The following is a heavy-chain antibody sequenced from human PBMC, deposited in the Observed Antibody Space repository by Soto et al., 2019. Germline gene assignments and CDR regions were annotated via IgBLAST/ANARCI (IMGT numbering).Heavy chain of an antibody. D-gene: IGHD1-26*01. J-gene: IGHJ4*02. CDR1: GFKFSNYA. V-gene: IGHV3-23*01. Sequence: GGSLRLSCAASGFKFSNYAMSWVRQAPGKGLEWVSLISATGGGTYYADSVKGRFTISRDNSHNTLYLQVHSLTAEDTAVYYCAKDRRAGGSSAFYFDFWGQGAQVTVAS. CDR3: AKDRRAGGSSAFYFDF. CDR2: ISATGGGT.